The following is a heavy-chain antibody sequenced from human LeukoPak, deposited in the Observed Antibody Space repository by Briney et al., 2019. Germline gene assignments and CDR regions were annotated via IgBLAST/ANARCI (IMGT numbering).Heavy chain of an antibody. Sequence: ASVKVSCKASGYTFTSYGISWVRQAPGQGLEWMGWISAYNGNTNYAQKLQGRVTMTTDTSTSTAYMELRSLRADDTAVYYCASVLAASPLFDYWGQGTLVTVSS. V-gene: IGHV1-18*01. J-gene: IGHJ4*02. CDR2: ISAYNGNT. CDR1: GYTFTSYG. D-gene: IGHD2-15*01. CDR3: ASVLAASPLFDY.